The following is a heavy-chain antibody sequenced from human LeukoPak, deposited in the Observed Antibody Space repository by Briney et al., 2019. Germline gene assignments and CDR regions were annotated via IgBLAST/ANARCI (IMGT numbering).Heavy chain of an antibody. V-gene: IGHV3-48*03. CDR2: ISSSGSTI. D-gene: IGHD5-12*01. CDR1: GFTFSSYE. J-gene: IGHJ6*03. CDR3: AREGWAVATIGDYYYYMDV. Sequence: GGSLRLSCAASGFTFSSYEMNWVRQAPGKGLEWVSYISSSGSTIYYADSVKGRFTISRDNAKNSLYLQMNSLRAEDTAVYYCAREGWAVATIGDYYYYMDVWGKGTTVTISS.